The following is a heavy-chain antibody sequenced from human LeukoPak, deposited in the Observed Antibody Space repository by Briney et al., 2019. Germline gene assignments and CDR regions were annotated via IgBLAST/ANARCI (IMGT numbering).Heavy chain of an antibody. CDR1: GYTFTGYY. CDR2: INPNSGGT. Sequence: GASVEVSCKASGYTFTGYYMHWVRQAPGQGLEWMGWINPNSGGTNYAQKFQGRVTMTRDTSISTAYMELSRLRSDDTAVYYFARVAGLRFLEWLLYFDYWGQGTLVTVSS. J-gene: IGHJ4*02. CDR3: ARVAGLRFLEWLLYFDY. V-gene: IGHV1-2*02. D-gene: IGHD3-3*01.